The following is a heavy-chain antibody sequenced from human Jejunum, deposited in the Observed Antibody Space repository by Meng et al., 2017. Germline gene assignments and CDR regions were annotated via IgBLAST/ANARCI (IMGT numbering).Heavy chain of an antibody. CDR1: GGSISSSSYC. Sequence: SETLSLTCTVSGGSISSSSYCWGWIRQPPGKGLEWIGSVYYSGSTYYNPSVKSRVTISVDTSRNQFSLKLSSVTAADTAVYFCAGGTVAGTGHYYFDYWGQGTLVTVSS. CDR2: VYYSGST. V-gene: IGHV4-39*07. J-gene: IGHJ4*02. CDR3: AGGTVAGTGHYYFDY. D-gene: IGHD6-19*01.